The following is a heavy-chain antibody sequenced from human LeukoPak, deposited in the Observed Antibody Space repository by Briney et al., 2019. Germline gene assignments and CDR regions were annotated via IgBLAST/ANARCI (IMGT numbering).Heavy chain of an antibody. Sequence: ASVKVSCKASGYTFTSYYMHWVRQAPGQELEWMGIINPSGGSTSYAQKFQGRVTMTRDTSTSTVYMELSSLRSEDTAVYYCARDGNDSSGYYYGEFDYWGQGTLVTVSS. CDR1: GYTFTSYY. V-gene: IGHV1-46*01. CDR2: INPSGGST. CDR3: ARDGNDSSGYYYGEFDY. D-gene: IGHD3-22*01. J-gene: IGHJ4*02.